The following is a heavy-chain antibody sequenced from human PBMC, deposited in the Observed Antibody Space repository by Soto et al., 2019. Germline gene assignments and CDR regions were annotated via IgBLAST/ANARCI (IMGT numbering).Heavy chain of an antibody. V-gene: IGHV4-4*02. CDR2: IYYSGTT. Sequence: SETLSLTRAVSCGSISSSHWWSWIRHPPGKGLEWIGEIYYSGTTKYNPSLKSRVTISVDTSKNQFSLKLYSVTAADTAVYYCARDQGYCEGGSCYVFDSWGQGTLVTVSS. J-gene: IGHJ4*02. CDR1: CGSISSSHW. CDR3: ARDQGYCEGGSCYVFDS. D-gene: IGHD2-15*01.